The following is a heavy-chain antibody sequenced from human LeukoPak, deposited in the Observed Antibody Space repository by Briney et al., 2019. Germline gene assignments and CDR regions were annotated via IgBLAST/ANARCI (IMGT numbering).Heavy chain of an antibody. CDR1: GFTFSTYW. D-gene: IGHD3-10*01. J-gene: IGHJ4*02. Sequence: GGSLRLSCAASGFTFSTYWMHWVRQGPGKGLVWVSLINSDGSSTTCADSVKGRFTISRDNAKNTLYLQMDSLRAEDTAVYYCARVTTMAIDYWGQGTLVTVSS. CDR2: INSDGSST. CDR3: ARVTTMAIDY. V-gene: IGHV3-74*01.